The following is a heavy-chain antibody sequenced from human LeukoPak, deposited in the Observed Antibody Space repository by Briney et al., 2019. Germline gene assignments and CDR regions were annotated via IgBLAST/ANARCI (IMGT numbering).Heavy chain of an antibody. D-gene: IGHD7-27*01. CDR2: INAYNGNT. J-gene: IGHJ4*02. CDR1: NYTFTSYG. Sequence: ASVKVSCKASNYTFTSYGMSWVRQAPGQGLEWMAWINAYNGNTNYAQKLQGRVTMTTDTSTSTAYMELRSLRSDDTAVYYCARDPRYWGLDYWGQETLVTVSS. CDR3: ARDPRYWGLDY. V-gene: IGHV1-18*01.